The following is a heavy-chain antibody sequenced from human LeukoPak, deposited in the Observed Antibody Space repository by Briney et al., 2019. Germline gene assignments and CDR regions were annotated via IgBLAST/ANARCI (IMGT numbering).Heavy chain of an antibody. CDR1: GYTFTGYY. V-gene: IGHV1-2*02. CDR2: INPNSGGT. J-gene: IGHJ4*02. CDR3: ARAGYSSSRTIGY. D-gene: IGHD6-13*01. Sequence: ASVKVSCKASGYTFTGYYMHWVRQAPGQGLEWMGWINPNSGGTNYAQKFQDRVTMTRDTSISTAYMELSRLRSDDTAVYYCARAGYSSSRTIGYWGQGTLVTVSS.